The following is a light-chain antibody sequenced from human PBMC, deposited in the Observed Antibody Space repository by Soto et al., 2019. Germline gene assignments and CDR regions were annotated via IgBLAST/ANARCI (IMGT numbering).Light chain of an antibody. Sequence: EIVLTQSPGTLSLSPGERATLSCRASQRVSSHSLAWYQQKPGQAPRTFIYGASSRATGIPDRFSASGSGTDFTLTNRRLEPEDFAVYYCHHYPRSSWTFGQGTKVDIK. CDR2: GAS. V-gene: IGKV3-20*01. J-gene: IGKJ1*01. CDR3: HHYPRSSWT. CDR1: QRVSSHS.